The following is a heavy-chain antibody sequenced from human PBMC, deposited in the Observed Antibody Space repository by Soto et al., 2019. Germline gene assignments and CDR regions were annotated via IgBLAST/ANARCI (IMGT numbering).Heavy chain of an antibody. CDR3: TRDKEYSSDG. D-gene: IGHD4-4*01. CDR2: VNSDGSIT. V-gene: IGHV3-74*01. J-gene: IGHJ4*02. Sequence: GVSLILSCSASGFYFTNSLMHWFRQAPGKGLVWVSHVNSDGSITTYADSVKGRFTISRDNAKNTVYLQMNSLRVEDTAIYYCTRDKEYSSDGWCQGTLVTVSS. CDR1: GFYFTNSL.